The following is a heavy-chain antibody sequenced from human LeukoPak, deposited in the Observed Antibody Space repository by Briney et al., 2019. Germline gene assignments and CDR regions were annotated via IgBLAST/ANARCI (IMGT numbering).Heavy chain of an antibody. V-gene: IGHV4-34*01. CDR3: ARSYYDFWSGYWVPSY. D-gene: IGHD3-3*01. CDR1: GGSFSGYY. Sequence: SETLSLTCAVYGGSFSGYYWSWIRQPPGKGLEWIGEINHSGSTNYNPSLKSRVTISVDTSKNQFSLKLSSVTAADTAVYYCARSYYDFWSGYWVPSYWGQGTLVTVSS. CDR2: INHSGST. J-gene: IGHJ4*02.